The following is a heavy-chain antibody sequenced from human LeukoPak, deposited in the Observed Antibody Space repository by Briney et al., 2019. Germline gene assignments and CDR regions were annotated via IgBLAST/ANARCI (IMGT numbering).Heavy chain of an antibody. D-gene: IGHD2-2*01. J-gene: IGHJ5*02. V-gene: IGHV1-2*02. CDR1: GYTFTDYY. Sequence: AASVKVSCKASGYTFTDYYIHWVRQAPGQGLEWMGWIVPHSGGTNYAQNYQGRITMTRDMSISTAYMELSSLRSDDTAVYYCARNAYCDSTNCYAWFDPWGQGTLVTVSS. CDR2: IVPHSGGT. CDR3: ARNAYCDSTNCYAWFDP.